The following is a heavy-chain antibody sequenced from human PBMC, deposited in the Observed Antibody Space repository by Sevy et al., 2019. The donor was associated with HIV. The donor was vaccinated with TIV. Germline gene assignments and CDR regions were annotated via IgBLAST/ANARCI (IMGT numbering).Heavy chain of an antibody. CDR1: GFTFSDYA. V-gene: IGHV3-49*03. D-gene: IGHD4-17*01. CDR3: AREGDYGDDDFAS. CDR2: IRSKAYGETS. Sequence: GGSLRLSCKASGFTFSDYAMNWFRQAPGKGLEWIAFIRSKAYGETSEYAASVKGRFTISRDDSKNIAYLQLNRLKTEETAVYYCAREGDYGDDDFASWGQGTLVTVSS. J-gene: IGHJ4*02.